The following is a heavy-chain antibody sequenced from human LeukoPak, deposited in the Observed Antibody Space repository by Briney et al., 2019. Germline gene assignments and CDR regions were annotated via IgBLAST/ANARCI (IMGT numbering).Heavy chain of an antibody. J-gene: IGHJ4*02. Sequence: GGSLRLSCAASGFTFSSYGMHWVRQAPGKGLEWVAVIWYDGSNKHYADSVKGRFTISRDNSKNTLYLQMNSLRAEDTAVYYCARGPVNPTMIVVAPDYWGQGTLVTVSS. CDR3: ARGPVNPTMIVVAPDY. CDR2: IWYDGSNK. V-gene: IGHV3-33*01. CDR1: GFTFSSYG. D-gene: IGHD3-22*01.